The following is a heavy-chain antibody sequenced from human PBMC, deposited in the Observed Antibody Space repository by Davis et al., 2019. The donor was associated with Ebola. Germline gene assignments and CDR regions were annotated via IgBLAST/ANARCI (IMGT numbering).Heavy chain of an antibody. CDR1: GYSISSGYY. V-gene: IGHV4-38-2*02. CDR2: INHSGCT. Sequence: SETLSLTCTVSGYSISSGYYWSWIRQPPGKGLEWIGEINHSGCTNYNPSLKSRVTISVDTSKNQFSLKLSSVTAADTAVYYCARGRVWFGELLFPIDFDYWGQGTLVTVSS. J-gene: IGHJ4*02. D-gene: IGHD3-10*01. CDR3: ARGRVWFGELLFPIDFDY.